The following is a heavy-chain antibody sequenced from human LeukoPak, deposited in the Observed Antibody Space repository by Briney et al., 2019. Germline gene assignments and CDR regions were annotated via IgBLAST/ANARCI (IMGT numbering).Heavy chain of an antibody. V-gene: IGHV3-30*03. Sequence: PGGSLRLSCAASGLTFSSYGMHWVRQAPGKGLEWVAVISYDGSNKYYADSVKGRFTISRDNSKNTLYLQMNSLRAEDTAVYYCARHWGYSSGLDYWGQGTLVTVSS. CDR1: GLTFSSYG. CDR3: ARHWGYSSGLDY. D-gene: IGHD6-19*01. CDR2: ISYDGSNK. J-gene: IGHJ4*02.